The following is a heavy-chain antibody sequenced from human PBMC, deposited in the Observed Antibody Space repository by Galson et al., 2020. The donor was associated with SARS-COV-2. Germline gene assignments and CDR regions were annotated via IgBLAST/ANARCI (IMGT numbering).Heavy chain of an antibody. CDR3: ARGSRDVTMILMIATTASYYFDC. D-gene: IGHD3-22*01. J-gene: IGHJ4*02. CDR2: INPTGSI. Sequence: SQASETLSLTCAVYGGSFSGYYWGWIRQPPGKGLEWIGEINPTGSINYNPSLTSRVTISKDTSKNQFSLRLRSVTAADTAMYFCARGSRDVTMILMIATTASYYFDCWGQGSLVTVSS. V-gene: IGHV4-34*01. CDR1: GGSFSGYY.